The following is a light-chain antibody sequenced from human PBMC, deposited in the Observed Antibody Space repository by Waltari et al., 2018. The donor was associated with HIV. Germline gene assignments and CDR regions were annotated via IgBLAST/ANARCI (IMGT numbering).Light chain of an antibody. CDR2: LNNDGSH. V-gene: IGLV4-69*01. J-gene: IGLJ2*01. CDR1: SGPSTYA. CDR3: QTWATGIQF. Sequence: QPVLTQSPSASASLGASVKLTCTLSSGPSTYAIPWPQQQPERGPRFLMKLNNDGSHTKGDGIPDRFSGSSSGAERYLTISSLQSEDEADYYCQTWATGIQFFGGGTKLTVL.